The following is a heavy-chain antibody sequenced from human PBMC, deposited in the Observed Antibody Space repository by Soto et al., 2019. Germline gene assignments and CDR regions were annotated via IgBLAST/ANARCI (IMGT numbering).Heavy chain of an antibody. CDR2: ISDSGATT. CDR3: AKADTSSGSIDY. J-gene: IGHJ4*02. Sequence: GGSLRLSCAASGFPFGENAMSWVRQAPGKGLEWVSGISDSGATTYYADSVRGRFTISRDNSKNTLYLQMKSLRAEDSASYYCAKADTSSGSIDYWGQGALVTVS. D-gene: IGHD6-19*01. CDR1: GFPFGENA. V-gene: IGHV3-23*01.